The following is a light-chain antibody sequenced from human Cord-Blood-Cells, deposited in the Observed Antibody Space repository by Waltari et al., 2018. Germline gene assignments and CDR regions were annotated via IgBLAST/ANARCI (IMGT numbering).Light chain of an antibody. CDR3: NSRDSSGNHVV. CDR1: SLRSYY. J-gene: IGLJ2*01. CDR2: GKN. Sequence: SSELTQDPAVSVALGQTVRITCQGDSLRSYYASWYQQKPGQAPVLVIYGKNNRPSGIPVRFAGSSSGNTASLTITGAQAEDEADYYCNSRDSSGNHVVFGGGTKRTVL. V-gene: IGLV3-19*01.